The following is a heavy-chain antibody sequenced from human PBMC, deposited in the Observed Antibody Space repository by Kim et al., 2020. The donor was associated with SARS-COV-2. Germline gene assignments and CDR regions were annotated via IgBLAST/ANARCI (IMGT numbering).Heavy chain of an antibody. CDR1: GGSISSYY. Sequence: SETLSITCTVSGGSISSYYWSWIRQPPGKGLEWIGYIYYSGSTNYNPSLKSRVTISVDTSKNQFSLKLSSVTAADTAVYYCASLGGRGAFDYWGQGTLVTVSS. D-gene: IGHD2-15*01. V-gene: IGHV4-59*13. CDR2: IYYSGST. J-gene: IGHJ4*02. CDR3: ASLGGRGAFDY.